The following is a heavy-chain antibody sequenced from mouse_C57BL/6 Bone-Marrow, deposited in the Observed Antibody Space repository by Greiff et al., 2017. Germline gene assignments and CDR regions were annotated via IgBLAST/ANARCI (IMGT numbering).Heavy chain of an antibody. Sequence: EVKLVESGGDLVKPGGSLKLSCAASGFTFSSYGMSWVRQTPDKRLEWVATISSGGSYTYYPDRVKGRFTISRDNAKNTLYLQMSSLKSEDTAMYYCARHSIIYYNGSSYFDYWGQGTTLTVSS. CDR1: GFTFSSYG. V-gene: IGHV5-6*01. D-gene: IGHD1-1*01. J-gene: IGHJ2*01. CDR2: ISSGGSYT. CDR3: ARHSIIYYNGSSYFDY.